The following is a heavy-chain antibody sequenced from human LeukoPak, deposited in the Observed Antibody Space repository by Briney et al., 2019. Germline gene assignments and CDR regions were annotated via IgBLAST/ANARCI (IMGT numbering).Heavy chain of an antibody. CDR1: GFTFSSYA. CDR2: ISYDGSNK. D-gene: IGHD2-21*02. Sequence: GGSLRLSCAASGFTFSSYAMHWVRQAPGKGLEWVAAISYDGSNKYYADSVKGRFTISRDNSKNTLYLQMNSLRAEDTAVYYCARGSGGDRYFDYWGQGTLVTVSS. J-gene: IGHJ4*02. CDR3: ARGSGGDRYFDY. V-gene: IGHV3-30-3*01.